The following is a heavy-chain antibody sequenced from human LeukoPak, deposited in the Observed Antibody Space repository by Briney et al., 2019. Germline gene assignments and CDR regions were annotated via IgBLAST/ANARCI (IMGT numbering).Heavy chain of an antibody. CDR2: INAGNGNT. CDR3: ARSYRAAAGSGVDY. D-gene: IGHD6-13*01. J-gene: IGHJ4*02. CDR1: GYTFTSYA. V-gene: IGHV1-3*01. Sequence: ASVKVSCKASGYTFTSYAMHWVRQAPGQRLEWMGWINAGNGNTKYSQKFQGRVTMTRDTSTSTVYMELSSLRSEDTAVYYCARSYRAAAGSGVDYWGQGTLVTVSS.